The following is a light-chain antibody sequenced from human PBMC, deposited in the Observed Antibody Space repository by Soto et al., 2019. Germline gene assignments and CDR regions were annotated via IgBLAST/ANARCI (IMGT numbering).Light chain of an antibody. CDR3: SSYADNNNFV. CDR1: SSDIGDYNF. J-gene: IGLJ1*01. V-gene: IGLV2-8*01. CDR2: EVK. Sequence: QSVLTQPPSASGSPGQSVTVSCTGSSSDIGDYNFVSWYQQHPGKAPKPIIYEVKKRPSGVPDRFSASKSGNTASLTVSGLQAEDEADYYCSSYADNNNFVFGSGTKVTVL.